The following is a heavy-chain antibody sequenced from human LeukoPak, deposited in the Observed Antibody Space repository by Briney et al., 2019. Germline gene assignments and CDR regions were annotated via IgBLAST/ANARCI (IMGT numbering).Heavy chain of an antibody. CDR1: GGSISSSSYY. CDR3: ARGGRGSWYGAEYFQH. V-gene: IGHV4-39*07. J-gene: IGHJ1*01. Sequence: NPSETLSLTCTVSGGSISSSSYYWGWIRQPPGKGLEWIGSIYYSGSTYYNPSLKSRVTISVDTSKNLFSLKLSSVTAADTAVYYCARGGRGSWYGAEYFQHWGQGTLVTVSS. D-gene: IGHD6-13*01. CDR2: IYYSGST.